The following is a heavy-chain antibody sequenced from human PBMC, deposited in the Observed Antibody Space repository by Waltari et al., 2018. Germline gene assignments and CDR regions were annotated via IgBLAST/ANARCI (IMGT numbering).Heavy chain of an antibody. CDR3: ARVGDYGDYVLDY. D-gene: IGHD4-17*01. Sequence: QVQLQESGPGLVKPSGTLSLTCAVSGGSISSSNWWSWVRQTPGKGLGGIGEIYHSGRTNNNPSLRSRVTRSVDKSKNQFSLKLSSGTAADTAVYYCARVGDYGDYVLDYWGQGTLVTVSS. CDR2: IYHSGRT. V-gene: IGHV4-4*02. J-gene: IGHJ4*02. CDR1: GGSISSSNW.